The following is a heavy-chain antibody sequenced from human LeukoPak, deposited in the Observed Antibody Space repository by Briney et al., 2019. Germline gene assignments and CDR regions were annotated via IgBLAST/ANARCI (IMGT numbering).Heavy chain of an antibody. Sequence: ASVKVSCKASGYTFTSYGISWVRQAPGQGLEWMGWISAYNGNTNYAQKLQGRVTMTTDTSTSTAYMELRSLRSDDTAAYYCARVPLLWFGELFDYWGQGTLVTVSS. D-gene: IGHD3-10*01. CDR2: ISAYNGNT. CDR1: GYTFTSYG. CDR3: ARVPLLWFGELFDY. V-gene: IGHV1-18*01. J-gene: IGHJ4*02.